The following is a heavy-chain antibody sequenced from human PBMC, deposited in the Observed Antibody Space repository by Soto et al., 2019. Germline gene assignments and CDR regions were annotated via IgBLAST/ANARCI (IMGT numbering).Heavy chain of an antibody. Sequence: SETLSLTCAVYGGSFSGHSWTWIRQSPGKGLEWIGDINHSGRVNYSPSLKSRVTISLDTSKNQFSLTLSAVTAADTAMYYCSTRAYDTNGYYRFDSWGRGTLVTVSS. CDR3: STRAYDTNGYYRFDS. CDR2: INHSGRV. V-gene: IGHV4-34*01. CDR1: GGSFSGHS. D-gene: IGHD3-22*01. J-gene: IGHJ5*01.